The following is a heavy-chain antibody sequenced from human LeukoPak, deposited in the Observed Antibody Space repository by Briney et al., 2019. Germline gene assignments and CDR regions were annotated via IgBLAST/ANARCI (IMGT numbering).Heavy chain of an antibody. V-gene: IGHV5-51*01. D-gene: IGHD3-22*01. CDR2: IYPGDSDT. CDR3: ARSSYYDSSGYYYNFDY. CDR1: GYSFTSYW. J-gene: IGHJ4*02. Sequence: GESLKISCKGSGYSFTSYWIGWVRQIPGKGLEWMGIIYPGDSDTRYSPSFQGQVTISADKSISTAYLQWSSLKASDTAMYYCARSSYYDSSGYYYNFDYWGQGTLVTVSS.